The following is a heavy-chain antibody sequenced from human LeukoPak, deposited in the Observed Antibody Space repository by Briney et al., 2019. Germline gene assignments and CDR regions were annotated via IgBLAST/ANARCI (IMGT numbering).Heavy chain of an antibody. V-gene: IGHV4-59*08. CDR2: ISDSGST. CDR1: GGSISSYF. Sequence: KTSETLSLTCTVSGGSISSYFWSWIRQPPGKGLEWIGYISDSGSTNYHPSLKSRVTISLDTSKNQFSLKLSSVTAADTAVYYCARRWYSSTSGLDPWGQGTLVTVSS. CDR3: ARRWYSSTSGLDP. D-gene: IGHD6-13*01. J-gene: IGHJ5*02.